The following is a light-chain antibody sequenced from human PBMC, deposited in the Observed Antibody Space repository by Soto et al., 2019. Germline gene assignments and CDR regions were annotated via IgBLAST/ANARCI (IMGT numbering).Light chain of an antibody. CDR3: GSWDSSMSAYV. J-gene: IGLJ1*01. CDR1: ISNLLGNS. V-gene: IGLV1-51*01. Sequence: SLLTQPPAVSTAPGQNFTMSFSASISNLLGNSVSWYQQLPVTAPKLLIYDDNKRPSGIPDRFSGSKSGTSSTLGITGFQRGDEADYYCGSWDSSMSAYVLGKGNKV. CDR2: DDN.